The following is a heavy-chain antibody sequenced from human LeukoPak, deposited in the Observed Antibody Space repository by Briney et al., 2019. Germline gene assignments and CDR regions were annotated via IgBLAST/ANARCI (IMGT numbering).Heavy chain of an antibody. J-gene: IGHJ4*02. V-gene: IGHV1-18*01. CDR1: GYTLTSSG. CDR3: TNTPTTVPGGAGDY. D-gene: IGHD3-10*01. CDR2: ISGYNGDT. Sequence: ASVKVSCKASGYTLTSSGISWVRHGPGQGLEWMGRISGYNGDTNYAQKFQGRVTMTTDTSTGTAYMELRTLTSDDTAVYYCTNTPTTVPGGAGDYWGQGTLVTVSS.